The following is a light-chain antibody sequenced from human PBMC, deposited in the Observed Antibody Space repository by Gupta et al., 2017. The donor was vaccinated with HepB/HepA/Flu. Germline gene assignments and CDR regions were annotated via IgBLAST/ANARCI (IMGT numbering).Light chain of an antibody. J-gene: IGKJ1*01. CDR1: QSITSC. CDR3: QQYNSNTWT. CDR2: KAS. Sequence: DIEMTQSPSTLSASVGDRVTITCRASQSITSCLAWYQQKPGKAPKLLIYKASSLESGVPSRFSGSESGTEFTLTISSLQPDDFATYYCQQYNSNTWTFGQGTKVEIK. V-gene: IGKV1-5*03.